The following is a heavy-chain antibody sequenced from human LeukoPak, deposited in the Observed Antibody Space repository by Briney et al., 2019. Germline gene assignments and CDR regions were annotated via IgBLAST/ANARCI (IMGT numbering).Heavy chain of an antibody. Sequence: SETLSLTCAVYGGSLSGYYWSWIRQPPGKGLEWIGEINHSGSTNYNPSLKSRVTISVDTSKNQFSLKLSSVTAADTAVYYCARLKRPNRGSYIYYYYMDVWGKGTTVTVSS. V-gene: IGHV4-34*01. CDR1: GGSLSGYY. CDR2: INHSGST. D-gene: IGHD1-26*01. J-gene: IGHJ6*03. CDR3: ARLKRPNRGSYIYYYYMDV.